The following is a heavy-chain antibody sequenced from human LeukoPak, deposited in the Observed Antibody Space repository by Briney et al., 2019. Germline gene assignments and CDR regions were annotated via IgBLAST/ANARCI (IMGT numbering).Heavy chain of an antibody. V-gene: IGHV4-30-4*01. CDR3: ARAAQNWNNAPYFDF. Sequence: SETLSLTCTVSGGSDSSGDYYWSWIRQHPGKGLEWIGYIYYSGTTYDNPSLKSRLTISLDTSMNQFSLKLTSVTAADTAVYYCARAAQNWNNAPYFDFWGQETLVTVSS. CDR2: IYYSGTT. CDR1: GGSDSSGDYY. J-gene: IGHJ4*02. D-gene: IGHD1/OR15-1a*01.